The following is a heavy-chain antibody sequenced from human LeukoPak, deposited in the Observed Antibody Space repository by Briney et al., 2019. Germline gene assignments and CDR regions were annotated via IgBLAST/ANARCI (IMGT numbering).Heavy chain of an antibody. CDR2: IYYSGST. CDR3: AKVAYDCFDY. D-gene: IGHD5-12*01. J-gene: IGHJ4*02. Sequence: SETLSLTCTVSGGSISSYYWSWIRQPPGKGLEWIGYIYYSGSTNYNPSLKSRVTISVDTSKNQLSLKLSSVTAADTAVYYCAKVAYDCFDYWGQGTLVTVSS. CDR1: GGSISSYY. V-gene: IGHV4-59*01.